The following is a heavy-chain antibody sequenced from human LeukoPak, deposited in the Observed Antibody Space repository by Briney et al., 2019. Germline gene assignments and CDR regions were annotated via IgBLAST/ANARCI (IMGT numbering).Heavy chain of an antibody. J-gene: IGHJ4*02. CDR2: INSSSSYI. CDR3: ARLSTVVFWSPFDY. V-gene: IGHV3-21*04. CDR1: GFTFSTYS. Sequence: PGGSLRLSCAAYGFTFSTYSMNWVRQAPGKGLEWVSSINSSSSYIYYPDSVKGRFTISRDNDKNSLFLQMNSLRADDTALYYCARLSTVVFWSPFDYWGRGTLVSVS. D-gene: IGHD3-3*01.